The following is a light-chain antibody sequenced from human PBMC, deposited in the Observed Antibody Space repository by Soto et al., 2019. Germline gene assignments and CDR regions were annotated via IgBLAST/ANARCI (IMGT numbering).Light chain of an antibody. Sequence: QSALTQPPSVSGSPGQSVTISCTGTSTDFVTYTRVSWYQQRPGTAPKRMIYEVSKRPSGVPDRLSESKSGNTAFLTISRLQAADEADYSCSLDTGEKAYVFGAGTKVPVL. CDR1: STDFVTYTR. CDR3: SLDTGEKAYV. V-gene: IGLV2-18*01. J-gene: IGLJ1*01. CDR2: EVS.